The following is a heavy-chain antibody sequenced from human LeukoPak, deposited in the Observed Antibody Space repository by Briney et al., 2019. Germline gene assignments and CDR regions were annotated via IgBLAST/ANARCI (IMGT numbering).Heavy chain of an antibody. J-gene: IGHJ4*02. CDR1: GYRFTTYW. CDR3: ARSGYSGYEADY. Sequence: GESLMISCKGSGYRFTTYWIAWVRQMPGKGLEWMRIIYASDSDTRYSPTFQGQVTISADKSISTAYLQSNSLKASDTAMYYCARSGYSGYEADYWGQGTLVTVSS. CDR2: IYASDSDT. V-gene: IGHV5-51*01. D-gene: IGHD5-12*01.